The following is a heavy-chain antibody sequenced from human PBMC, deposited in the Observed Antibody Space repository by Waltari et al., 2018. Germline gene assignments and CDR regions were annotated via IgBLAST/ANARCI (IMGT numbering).Heavy chain of an antibody. CDR2: MYYSGST. CDR1: GASISSSSYY. Sequence: QLQLQESGPGLVKASETLSLTCTVSGASISSSSYYWGWVRQHPGKGLEWIGKMYYSGSTYYNPSLKGRVTISGDTSKSQFSLKLSSVTAADTSMYYCVRHARTTSGGKHFDHWGQGMLVTVSP. V-gene: IGHV4-39*01. D-gene: IGHD2-15*01. CDR3: VRHARTTSGGKHFDH. J-gene: IGHJ4*02.